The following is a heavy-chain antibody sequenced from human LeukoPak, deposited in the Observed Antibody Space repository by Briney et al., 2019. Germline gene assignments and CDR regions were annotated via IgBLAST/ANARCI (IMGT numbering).Heavy chain of an antibody. D-gene: IGHD3-22*01. V-gene: IGHV1-2*02. CDR1: GYTFTGYY. Sequence: GASVKVSCRASGYTFTGYYMHWVRQAPGQGLEWMGWINPNSGGTNYAQKFQGRVTMTRDTSISTAYMELSRLRSDDTAVYYCATRGGGTYYYDSSGSLPIDYWGQGTLVTVSS. CDR2: INPNSGGT. J-gene: IGHJ4*02. CDR3: ATRGGGTYYYDSSGSLPIDY.